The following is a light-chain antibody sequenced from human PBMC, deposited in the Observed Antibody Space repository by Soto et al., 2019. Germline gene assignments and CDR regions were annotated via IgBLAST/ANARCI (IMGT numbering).Light chain of an antibody. CDR1: SSNIGAGFE. CDR2: GNT. CDR3: QSYDSSLSGSV. Sequence: QSVLTQPPSVSGAPGQRVTISCTGSSSNIGAGFEIHWYQQLPGTAPKLLIYGNTNRPSGVPDRFSGSKSGTSASLVITGLQAGDEADYYCQSYDSSLSGSVFGGGTKLTVL. J-gene: IGLJ2*01. V-gene: IGLV1-40*01.